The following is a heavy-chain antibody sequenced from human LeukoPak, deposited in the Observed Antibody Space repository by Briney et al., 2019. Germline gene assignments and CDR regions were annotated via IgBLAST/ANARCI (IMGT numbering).Heavy chain of an antibody. J-gene: IGHJ4*02. CDR3: ARGSTYYDSSGQVPFDY. D-gene: IGHD3-22*01. CDR1: GFTFNSHA. CDR2: TTGSGDST. V-gene: IGHV3-23*01. Sequence: GGSLRLSCAASGFTFNSHAMSWVRQAPGKGLEWVSATTGSGDSTYYADSVKGRFTISRDNSKNTLYLQMNSLRAEDTAVYYCARGSTYYDSSGQVPFDYWGQGTLVTVSS.